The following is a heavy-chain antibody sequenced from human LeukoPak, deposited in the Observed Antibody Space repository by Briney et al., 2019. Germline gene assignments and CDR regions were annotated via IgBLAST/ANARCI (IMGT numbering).Heavy chain of an antibody. Sequence: SETLSLTCTVSGGSISSYYWSWIRQPPGKGLEWIGYIYYSGSTNYNPSLKSRVTISVDTSKNQFSLKLSSVTAADTAVYYCARDGGSSWYFDYWGQGTLVTVSS. J-gene: IGHJ4*02. V-gene: IGHV4-59*01. D-gene: IGHD6-13*01. CDR1: GGSISSYY. CDR2: IYYSGST. CDR3: ARDGGSSWYFDY.